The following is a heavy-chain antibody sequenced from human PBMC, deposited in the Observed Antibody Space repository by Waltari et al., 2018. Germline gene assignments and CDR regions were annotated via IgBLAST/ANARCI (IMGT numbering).Heavy chain of an antibody. J-gene: IGHJ3*02. CDR1: GGTFSSYA. D-gene: IGHD6-19*01. V-gene: IGHV1-69*12. CDR3: ARPNSSGWYGADAFDI. Sequence: QVQLVQSGAEVKKPGSSVKVSCKASGGTFSSYAISWVRQAPGQGLKWMGGIIPTFVTENYAQKFQGRVTITADESTSTAYMELSSLRSEGTAVYYCARPNSSGWYGADAFDIWGQGTMVTVSS. CDR2: IIPTFVTE.